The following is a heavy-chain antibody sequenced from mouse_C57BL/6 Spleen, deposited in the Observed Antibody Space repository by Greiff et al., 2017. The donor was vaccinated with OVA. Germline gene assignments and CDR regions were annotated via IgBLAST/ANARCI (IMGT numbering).Heavy chain of an antibody. V-gene: IGHV1-26*01. D-gene: IGHD2-2*01. J-gene: IGHJ4*01. CDR3: ARCERLHPMDY. CDR2: INPNTGGT. Sequence: EVQLQQSGPELVKPGASVKISCKASGYTFTDYYMNWVKQSPGKSLEWIGAINPNTGGTCYNQKFKGKATLTVDKSSSTAYMELRSLTSEDSAVYYCARCERLHPMDYWGQGTSVTVSA. CDR1: GYTFTDYY.